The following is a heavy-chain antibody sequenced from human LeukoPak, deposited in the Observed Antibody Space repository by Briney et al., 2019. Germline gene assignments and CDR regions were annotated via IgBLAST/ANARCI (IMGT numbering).Heavy chain of an antibody. CDR2: IYYSGST. V-gene: IGHV4-39*01. Sequence: PSETLSLTCTVSGGSISSSSYYWGWIRPPPGKGLEWIGSIYYSGSTYYNPSLKSRVTISVDTSKNQFSLKLSSVTAADTAVYYCARQSRGSGSYVGVWGQGTLVTVSS. J-gene: IGHJ4*02. CDR1: GGSISSSSYY. CDR3: ARQSRGSGSYVGV. D-gene: IGHD3-10*01.